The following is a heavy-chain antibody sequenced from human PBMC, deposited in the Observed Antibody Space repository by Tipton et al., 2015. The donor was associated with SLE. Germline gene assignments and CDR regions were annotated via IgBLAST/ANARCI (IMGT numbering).Heavy chain of an antibody. CDR2: IYYSGTT. D-gene: IGHD2-2*01. Sequence: TLSLTCSVSGGSVLSGPNSWVWTRHFPRTGLEWIGLIYYSGTTFYTPSLKSQVTISVDTSKNQFSLKLSSVTAADTAFYYCARRTSCHAPDYWGQGTLVTVPS. CDR3: ARRTSCHAPDY. CDR1: GGSVLSGPNS. J-gene: IGHJ4*02. V-gene: IGHV4-39*07.